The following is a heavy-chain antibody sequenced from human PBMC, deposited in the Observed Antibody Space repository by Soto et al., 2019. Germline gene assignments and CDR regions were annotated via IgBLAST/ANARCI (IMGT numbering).Heavy chain of an antibody. J-gene: IGHJ4*02. CDR3: ARVENRYWGEGGVYFDY. D-gene: IGHD2-8*02. Sequence: QVQLVQSGAEVKKPGSSVKVSCKASGGTFSSYTISWVRQAPGQGLEWMGRIIPILGIANYAQKFQGRVTITADKSTSKAYMELRSLRSEDTAVDYCARVENRYWGEGGVYFDYWGQGTLVTVSS. V-gene: IGHV1-69*02. CDR2: IIPILGIA. CDR1: GGTFSSYT.